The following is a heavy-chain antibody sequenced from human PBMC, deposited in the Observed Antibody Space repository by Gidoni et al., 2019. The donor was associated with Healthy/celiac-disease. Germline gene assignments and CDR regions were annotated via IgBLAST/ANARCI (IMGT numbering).Heavy chain of an antibody. CDR1: GFTFISYA. J-gene: IGHJ6*02. D-gene: IGHD3-3*01. V-gene: IGHV3-23*01. CDR2: ISGSGGST. Sequence: EVQLLESGGGLVQPGGSLRLPCAASGFTFISYAMSWVRQAPGKGLEWVSAISGSGGSTYYADSVKGRFTISRDNSKNTLYLQMNSLRAEDTAVYYCAKAVSDFWSGYYIQRGYYYGMDVWGQGTTVTVSS. CDR3: AKAVSDFWSGYYIQRGYYYGMDV.